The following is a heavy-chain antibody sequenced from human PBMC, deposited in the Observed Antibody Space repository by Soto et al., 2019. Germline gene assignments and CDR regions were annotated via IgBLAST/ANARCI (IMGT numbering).Heavy chain of an antibody. CDR1: GYTFTNYG. V-gene: IGHV1-18*01. CDR3: ARVRQLVAYFYYYMDV. CDR2: ISAYNGNT. Sequence: QVQLLQSGAEVKKPGASVKVSCKASGYTFTNYGITWVRQAPGQGLEWMGWISAYNGNTHYTQRLQGGVTMTTDTSTRTAYMELRGLRSDDTAVYYCARVRQLVAYFYYYMDVWGKGTTVTVSS. D-gene: IGHD6-6*01. J-gene: IGHJ6*03.